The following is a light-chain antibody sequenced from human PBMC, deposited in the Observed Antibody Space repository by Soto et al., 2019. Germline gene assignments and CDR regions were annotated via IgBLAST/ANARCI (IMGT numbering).Light chain of an antibody. CDR1: QSVSSN. CDR2: GAS. CDR3: QQYASSPLT. Sequence: EIVMTQSPVTLSVSPGERATLSCRASQSVSSNLAWYQQEPGQAPRLLIYGASTRATGIPARFSGSGSGTEFTLTISSLQSEDFAVYYCQQYASSPLTFGGGTRVEIK. J-gene: IGKJ4*01. V-gene: IGKV3-15*01.